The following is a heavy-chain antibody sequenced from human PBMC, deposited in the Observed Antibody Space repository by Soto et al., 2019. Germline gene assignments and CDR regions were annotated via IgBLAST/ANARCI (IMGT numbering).Heavy chain of an antibody. CDR2: ISSSSSYI. Sequence: EVQLVESGGGLVKPGGSLRLSCAASGFTFSSYSMNWVRQAPGKGLEWVSFISSSSSYIYYADSVKGRFTISRDNAKNSLYLQMNSLRAEDTAVYYCARDIDYYDSSGYYRDYWGQGTLVTVSS. CDR1: GFTFSSYS. D-gene: IGHD3-22*01. J-gene: IGHJ4*02. V-gene: IGHV3-21*01. CDR3: ARDIDYYDSSGYYRDY.